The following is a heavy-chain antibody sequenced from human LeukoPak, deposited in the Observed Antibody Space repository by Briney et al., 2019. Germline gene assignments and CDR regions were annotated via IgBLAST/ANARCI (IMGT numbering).Heavy chain of an antibody. D-gene: IGHD2-15*01. CDR2: IYYSGST. CDR3: AKKKGGRLAP. V-gene: IGHV4-59*01. Sequence: SETLSLTCTVSGGSISSYYWSWIRQPPGKGLEWIGYIYYSGSTNYNPSLKSRVTISVDTSKNQFSLKLSSVTAADTAVYYCAKKKGGRLAPGGKETLVTVS. CDR1: GGSISSYY. J-gene: IGHJ4*02.